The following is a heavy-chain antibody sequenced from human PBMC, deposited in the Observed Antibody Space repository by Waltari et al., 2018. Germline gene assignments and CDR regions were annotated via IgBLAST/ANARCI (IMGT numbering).Heavy chain of an antibody. CDR2: IYYSGST. Sequence: QVQLQESGPGLVKPSETLSLTCTVSGGFISSHYWSWIRQPPGKGLEWIGYIYYSGSTNYNPSLKSRVTISVDTSKNQFSLKLSSVTAADTAVYYCARDLRYGSGSYNWFDPWGQGTLVTVSS. CDR1: GGFISSHY. V-gene: IGHV4-59*11. CDR3: ARDLRYGSGSYNWFDP. J-gene: IGHJ5*02. D-gene: IGHD3-10*01.